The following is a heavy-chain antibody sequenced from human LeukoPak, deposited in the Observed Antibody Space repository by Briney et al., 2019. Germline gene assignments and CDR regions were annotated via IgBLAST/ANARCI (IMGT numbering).Heavy chain of an antibody. D-gene: IGHD2-15*01. J-gene: IGHJ5*02. CDR3: ARSVVVAANLWFDP. Sequence: GESLKISCAASGFTFSSYAMHWVRQAPGKGLEWVAVISYDGSNKYYADSVKGRFTISRDNSKNTLYLQMNSLRAEDTAVYYCARSVVVAANLWFDPWGQGTLVTVSS. CDR2: ISYDGSNK. CDR1: GFTFSSYA. V-gene: IGHV3-30-3*01.